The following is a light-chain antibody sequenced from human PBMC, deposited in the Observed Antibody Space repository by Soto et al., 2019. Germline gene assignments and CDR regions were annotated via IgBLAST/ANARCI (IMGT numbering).Light chain of an antibody. CDR2: GAS. CDR3: QQYYSASLT. J-gene: IGKJ1*01. CDR1: QTVSSNY. V-gene: IGKV3-20*01. Sequence: EIVLTQSPGTLSLSPGERATLSCRASQTVSSNYLAWYQQRPGQAPRLLIHGASSRATGIPDRFSGSGSGTEFTLTISSLQPDDFATYYCQQYYSASLTFGQGTKVDIK.